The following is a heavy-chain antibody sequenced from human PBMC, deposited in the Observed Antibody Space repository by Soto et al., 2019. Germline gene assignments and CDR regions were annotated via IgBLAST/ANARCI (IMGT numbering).Heavy chain of an antibody. CDR3: ASPREDYSSSMYYFDY. CDR2: INAGNGKT. CDR1: GYTLTNYG. J-gene: IGHJ4*02. V-gene: IGHV1-3*01. D-gene: IGHD3-22*01. Sequence: QVQVVQSGAEVKKPGASVKVSCKASGYTLTNYGINWVRQAPGQSLEWMGWINAGNGKTKYSQKFQGRITITRDTSASTVYMELSSLKSEDTAVYYCASPREDYSSSMYYFDYWGQGTLVTVSS.